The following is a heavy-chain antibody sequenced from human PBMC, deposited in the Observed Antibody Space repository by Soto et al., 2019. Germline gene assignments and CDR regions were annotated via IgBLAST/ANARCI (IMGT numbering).Heavy chain of an antibody. V-gene: IGHV1-2*04. CDR2: INPNSGGT. CDR1: GYTFTGYY. Sequence: QVQLVQSGAEVKKPGASVKVSCKASGYTFTGYYMHWVRQAPGQGLEWMGWINPNSGGTNYAQKFQGWVTMTRDTSISTAYMELSRLRSDDTAVYYCARESRITSFGVVTPLDAFDIWGQGTMVTVSS. CDR3: ARESRITSFGVVTPLDAFDI. J-gene: IGHJ3*02. D-gene: IGHD3-3*01.